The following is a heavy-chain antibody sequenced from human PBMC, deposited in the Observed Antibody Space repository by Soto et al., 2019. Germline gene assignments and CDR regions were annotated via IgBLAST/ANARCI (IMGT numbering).Heavy chain of an antibody. V-gene: IGHV3-7*04. D-gene: IGHD1-26*01. CDR1: GFTFSSYA. J-gene: IGHJ3*02. CDR2: IRQDGSDK. CDR3: AGERGGPTTSAFDI. Sequence: PGGSLRLSCAASGFTFSSYAMSWVRQAPGKGLEWVANIRQDGSDKYYVGSVKGRFTISRDNAKKSLYLQMNSLRAEDTAVYYCAGERGGPTTSAFDIWGQGTMVTVSS.